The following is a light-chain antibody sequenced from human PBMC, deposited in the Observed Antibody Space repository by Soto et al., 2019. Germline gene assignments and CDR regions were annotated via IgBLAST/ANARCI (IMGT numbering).Light chain of an antibody. V-gene: IGKV3-15*01. J-gene: IGKJ1*01. Sequence: EIVMTQSPATLSVSQGERVTLCCRARQSVGSNLAWYQQKPGQAPRLLIYGASTRATGIPARFSGSGSETEFTLTISSLQAEDSAVYFCQQYNNWPTWTFGQGTKVDIK. CDR2: GAS. CDR1: QSVGSN. CDR3: QQYNNWPTWT.